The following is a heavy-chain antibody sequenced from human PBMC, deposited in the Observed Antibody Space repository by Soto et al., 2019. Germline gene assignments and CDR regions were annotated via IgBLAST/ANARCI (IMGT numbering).Heavy chain of an antibody. CDR2: IYYSGST. J-gene: IGHJ4*02. CDR1: GGSISSSSYY. CDR3: ARSDHYDSSGFHFDY. V-gene: IGHV4-39*01. Sequence: PSETLSLTCTVSGGSISSSSYYWGWIRQPPGKGLEWIGSIYYSGSTYYNPSLKSRVTISVDTSKNQFSLKLSSVTAADTAVYYCARSDHYDSSGFHFDYWGQGTLVTVSS. D-gene: IGHD3-22*01.